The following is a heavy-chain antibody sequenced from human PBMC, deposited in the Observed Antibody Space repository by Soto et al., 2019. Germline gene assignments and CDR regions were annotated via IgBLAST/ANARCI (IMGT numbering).Heavy chain of an antibody. CDR1: GFTFSSYG. Sequence: QAQLVESGGGVVQPGRSLRLSCAASGFTFSSYGMHWVRQAPGKGLEWVAVISYDGSNKYYADSVKGRFTISRDNSKNTLYLQMNSLRAEDTAVYYCAKDGRAGTGAGQWGQGTLVTVSS. V-gene: IGHV3-30*18. J-gene: IGHJ4*02. CDR2: ISYDGSNK. CDR3: AKDGRAGTGAGQ. D-gene: IGHD6-19*01.